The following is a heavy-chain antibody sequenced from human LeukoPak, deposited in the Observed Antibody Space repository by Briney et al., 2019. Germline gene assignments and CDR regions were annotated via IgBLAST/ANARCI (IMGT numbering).Heavy chain of an antibody. CDR1: GLTLSSFG. CDR2: ISDDGSNR. V-gene: IGHV3-30*18. J-gene: IGHJ2*01. D-gene: IGHD1-26*01. Sequence: SGRSLRLSCTASGLTLSSFGMHWVRQAPGKGLEWVAVISDDGSNRYYADSVKGRFTISRDDSKNTLYLQMNSLRAEDTAVYYCAKDAGTATIIYWYFDLWGRGTLVTVSS. CDR3: AKDAGTATIIYWYFDL.